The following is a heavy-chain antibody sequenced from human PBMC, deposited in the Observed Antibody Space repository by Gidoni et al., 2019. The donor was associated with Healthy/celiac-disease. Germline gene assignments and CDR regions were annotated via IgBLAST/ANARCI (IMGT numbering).Heavy chain of an antibody. CDR2: IYYSGST. CDR1: GGSVSSGSYY. Sequence: QVQLQESGPGLVKPSETLSLTCTVSGGSVSSGSYYWSWIRQPPGTGLEWIGYIYYSGSTNYNPSLKSRVTISVDTSKNQFSLKLSSVTAADTAVYYCAGRHGWLPLDYWGQGTLVTVSS. D-gene: IGHD5-12*01. J-gene: IGHJ4*02. V-gene: IGHV4-61*01. CDR3: AGRHGWLPLDY.